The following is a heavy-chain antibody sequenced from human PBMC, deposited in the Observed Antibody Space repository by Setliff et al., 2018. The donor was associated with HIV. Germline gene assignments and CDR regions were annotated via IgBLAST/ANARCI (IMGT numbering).Heavy chain of an antibody. J-gene: IGHJ6*02. D-gene: IGHD3-3*02. Sequence: GGSLRLSCAASGFTFTSCWMIWVRQAPGKGLEWVANINQDGSERNYVDSVKGRFTISRDNAKNSLYLQMDSLRVEGTTVYYCTRKLAPGHGMDVWGQGTTVTVSS. CDR3: TRKLAPGHGMDV. CDR2: INQDGSER. CDR1: GFTFTSCW. V-gene: IGHV3-7*01.